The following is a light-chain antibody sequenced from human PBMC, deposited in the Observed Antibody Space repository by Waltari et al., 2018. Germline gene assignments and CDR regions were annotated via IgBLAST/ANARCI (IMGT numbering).Light chain of an antibody. CDR2: VAS. Sequence: DIQMTQSPASLSAAFGDRITITCLASQSICSYVNWYQQKPVQAPRVLTYVASSLQRGVPLRFSGSGSGTVFTITISSLQPEDFVTYYCQQSYSTRYTFGGGTKVDIK. V-gene: IGKV1-39*01. CDR3: QQSYSTRYT. CDR1: QSICSY. J-gene: IGKJ4*01.